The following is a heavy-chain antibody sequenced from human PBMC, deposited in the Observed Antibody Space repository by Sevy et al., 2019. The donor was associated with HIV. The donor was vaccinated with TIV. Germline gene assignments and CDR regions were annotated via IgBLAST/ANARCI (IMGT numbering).Heavy chain of an antibody. D-gene: IGHD3-10*01. CDR2: MNPNSGNT. V-gene: IGHV1-8*01. Sequence: ASVKVSCKASGYTFTSYDINWVRQATGQGLEWMGWMNPNSGNTGYAQKFQGRVTMTRNTSISTAYMELSSLRSEDTAVYYCARNGRWYYGSGSYCNPSHDYYYGMDVWGQGTTVTVSS. CDR1: GYTFTSYD. CDR3: ARNGRWYYGSGSYCNPSHDYYYGMDV. J-gene: IGHJ6*02.